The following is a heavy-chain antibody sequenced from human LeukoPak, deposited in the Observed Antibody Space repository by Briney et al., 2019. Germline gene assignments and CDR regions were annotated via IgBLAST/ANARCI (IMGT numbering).Heavy chain of an antibody. CDR1: GFTVSTNY. CDR3: ARVGDHFHWYLDL. J-gene: IGHJ2*01. CDR2: LYSGSDT. D-gene: IGHD3-10*01. Sequence: GGSLRLSCAASGFTVSTNYMNWVRQAPGKGLEWVSILYSGSDTYYADSVKGRFTISRDSSKNILSPQMNNLRAEDTAVYYCARVGDHFHWYLDLWGRGTLVTVSS. V-gene: IGHV3-53*01.